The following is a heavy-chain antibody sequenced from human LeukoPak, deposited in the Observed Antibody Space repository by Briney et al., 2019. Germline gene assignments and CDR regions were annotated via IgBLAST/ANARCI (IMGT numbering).Heavy chain of an antibody. CDR2: INSDGSST. CDR1: GFTFSNSW. J-gene: IGHJ1*01. V-gene: IGHV3-74*01. D-gene: IGHD6-19*01. Sequence: GGSLRLSCAASGFTFSNSWMHWVRQAPGKGLVWVSRINSDGSSTTYADSVKGRFTISRDNAKNTLYLHMNSLRAEDTAVYYCASVGYSSGWFPYWGQGTLVTVSS. CDR3: ASVGYSSGWFPY.